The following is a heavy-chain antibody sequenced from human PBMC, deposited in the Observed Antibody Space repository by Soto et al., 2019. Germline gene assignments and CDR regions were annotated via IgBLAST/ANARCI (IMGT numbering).Heavy chain of an antibody. CDR1: GFTVSSNY. Sequence: PGGSLRFSCAASGFTVSSNYMSWVRQAPGKWLEWVSVIYSGGSTYYADSVKGRFTISRDNSKNTLYLQMNSLRAEDTAVYYCASLTYYYDSSGYPGAFDTWGQGXMVTV. CDR2: IYSGGST. CDR3: ASLTYYYDSSGYPGAFDT. D-gene: IGHD3-22*01. J-gene: IGHJ3*02. V-gene: IGHV3-53*01.